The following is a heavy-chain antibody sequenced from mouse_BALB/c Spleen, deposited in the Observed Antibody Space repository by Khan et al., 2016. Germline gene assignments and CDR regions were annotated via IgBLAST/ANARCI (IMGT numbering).Heavy chain of an antibody. V-gene: IGHV1S135*01. CDR2: IDPYNGGT. Sequence: EVELVESGPELVKPGASVKVSCKASGYAFTSYNMYWVKQSHGKSLECIGYIDPYNGGTNYNQKFKGKATLTVDKSSSTAYMHLNSLTSEDSAVYYCARDGITTVLSKGLDYWGQGTTLTVSS. D-gene: IGHD1-1*01. J-gene: IGHJ2*01. CDR3: ARDGITTVLSKGLDY. CDR1: GYAFTSYN.